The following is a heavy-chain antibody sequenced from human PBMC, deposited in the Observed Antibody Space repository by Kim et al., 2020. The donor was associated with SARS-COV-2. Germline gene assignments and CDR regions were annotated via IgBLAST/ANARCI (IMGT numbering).Heavy chain of an antibody. V-gene: IGHV4-39*07. J-gene: IGHJ4*02. CDR3: ARVGTDSSGYYQNYYFDY. D-gene: IGHD3-22*01. Sequence: KSRVTISVDTSKKQFSLKQSSVTAADTAVYYCARVGTDSSGYYQNYYFDYWGQGTLVTVSS.